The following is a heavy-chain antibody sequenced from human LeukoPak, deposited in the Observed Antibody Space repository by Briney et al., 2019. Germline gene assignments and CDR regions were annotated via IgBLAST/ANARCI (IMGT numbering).Heavy chain of an antibody. CDR1: GFTFSSYS. V-gene: IGHV3-21*01. J-gene: IGHJ6*03. CDR3: ARDGSGWYYYYYYMDV. D-gene: IGHD6-19*01. CDR2: ISSSSSYI. Sequence: GGSLRLSCAASGFTFSSYSMNWVRQAPGKGLEWVSSISSSSSYIYYADSVKGRFTISRDNAKNSLYLQMNSLRAEDMAVYYCARDGSGWYYYYYYMDVWGKGTTVTVSS.